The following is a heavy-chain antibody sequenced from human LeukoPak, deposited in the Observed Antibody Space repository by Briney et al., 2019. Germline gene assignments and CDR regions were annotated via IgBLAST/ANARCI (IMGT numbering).Heavy chain of an antibody. J-gene: IGHJ4*02. Sequence: GGSLRLSCAASGFPFSSYAMTWVRQAPGKGLEWVSSISGDGGSTYYAESVKGRFTISRDNSKNTLYLQMNSLRAEDTAVYYCAKRPDCSTTNCFRFEYWGQGTLVTVSS. V-gene: IGHV3-23*01. CDR2: ISGDGGST. CDR1: GFPFSSYA. CDR3: AKRPDCSTTNCFRFEY. D-gene: IGHD2-2*01.